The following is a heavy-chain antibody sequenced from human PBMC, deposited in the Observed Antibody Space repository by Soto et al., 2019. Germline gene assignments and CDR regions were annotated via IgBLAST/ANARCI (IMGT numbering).Heavy chain of an antibody. J-gene: IGHJ4*02. Sequence: EVQLVESGGGLVQPGRSLRLSCAASGFTFDDYAMLWVRQAPGKGLEWVSGISWNSANIDYAESVKGRFTISRDNAKNSLQLQMNSLRPEDTAVFDCARDFGVALGGLPTGWGQGTLVTVSS. V-gene: IGHV3-9*01. CDR3: ARDFGVALGGLPTG. CDR1: GFTFDDYA. D-gene: IGHD3-3*01. CDR2: ISWNSANI.